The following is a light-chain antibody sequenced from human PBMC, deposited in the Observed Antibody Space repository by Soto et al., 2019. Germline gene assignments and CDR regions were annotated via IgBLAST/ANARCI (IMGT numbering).Light chain of an antibody. CDR2: GAS. CDR3: T. V-gene: IGKV3-15*01. J-gene: IGKJ1*01. Sequence: EIVMTQSPATLSVSPGERATLSCRASQSVSSNLAWYQQKPGQAPRLLIYGASTRATGIPARFSGSGSGTEVTLTISSLQSEDYNWPPWTFGQGTKVEIK. CDR1: QSVSSN.